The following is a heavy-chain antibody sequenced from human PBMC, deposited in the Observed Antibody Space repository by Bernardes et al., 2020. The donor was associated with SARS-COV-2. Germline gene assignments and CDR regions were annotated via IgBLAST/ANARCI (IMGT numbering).Heavy chain of an antibody. J-gene: IGHJ4*02. D-gene: IGHD6-13*01. CDR1: GYTFTDYA. Sequence: ASVKVSCKASGYTFTDYALHWVRQAPGQRPELVGWINCDNGNTKYSQTFQGRLTISRDTAASTVYLELRSLRSEDTAVFYCTRDLGQAAGVYYFENWGQGTLVTVSS. CDR3: TRDLGQAAGVYYFEN. V-gene: IGHV1-3*01. CDR2: INCDNGNT.